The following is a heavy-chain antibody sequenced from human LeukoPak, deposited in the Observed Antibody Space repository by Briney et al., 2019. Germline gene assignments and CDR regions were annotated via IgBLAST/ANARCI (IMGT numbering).Heavy chain of an antibody. Sequence: GGSLRLSCAASGFTFSSYAMSWVRQAPGKGLEWVSAISGSGGSTYYADSVKGRFTISRDNSKNTLYLQMNSLRAEDTAVYYCAKSHSRYCSGGSCYYYGMDVWGQGTTVTVSS. CDR2: ISGSGGST. D-gene: IGHD2-15*01. CDR1: GFTFSSYA. CDR3: AKSHSRYCSGGSCYYYGMDV. V-gene: IGHV3-23*01. J-gene: IGHJ6*02.